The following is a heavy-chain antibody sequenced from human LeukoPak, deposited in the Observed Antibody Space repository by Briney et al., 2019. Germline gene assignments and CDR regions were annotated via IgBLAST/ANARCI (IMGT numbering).Heavy chain of an antibody. V-gene: IGHV3-74*01. CDR3: ARGRPHGNDY. CDR1: GLTFSSHW. D-gene: IGHD4-23*01. Sequence: GGSLRLSCAASGLTFSSHWMHWVRQAPGKGLVWVSRIASDGSSTTYADSVKGRFSISRDNAKNTLYLQMNSLRVEDTAVYYCARGRPHGNDYWGQGTLVTVSS. J-gene: IGHJ4*02. CDR2: IASDGSST.